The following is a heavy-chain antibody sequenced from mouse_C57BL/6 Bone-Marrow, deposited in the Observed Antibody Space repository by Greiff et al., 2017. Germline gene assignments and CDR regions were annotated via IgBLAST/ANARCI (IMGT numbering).Heavy chain of an antibody. D-gene: IGHD1-1*01. Sequence: VQLQESGPGLVQPSQSLSITCTVSGFSLTSYGVHWVRQSPGKGLEWLGVIWSGGSTDYNAAFISRLSISKDNSKSQVFFKMNSLQADDTAIYYCARGHYYGSSQGYLDVWGTGTTVTVSS. CDR1: GFSLTSYG. V-gene: IGHV2-2*01. CDR3: ARGHYYGSSQGYLDV. J-gene: IGHJ1*03. CDR2: IWSGGST.